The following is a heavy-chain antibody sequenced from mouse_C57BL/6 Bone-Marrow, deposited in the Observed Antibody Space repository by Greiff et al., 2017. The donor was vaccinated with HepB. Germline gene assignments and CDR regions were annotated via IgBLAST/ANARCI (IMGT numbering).Heavy chain of an antibody. Sequence: EVKVVESGGGLVQPGESLKLSCESNEYEFPSHDMSWVRKTPEKRLELVAAINSDGGSTYYPDTMERRFIISRDNTKKTLYLQMSSLRSEDTALYYCARLGYYNGYWYFDVWGTGTTVTVSS. CDR2: INSDGGST. CDR1: EYEFPSHD. V-gene: IGHV5-2*01. CDR3: ARLGYYNGYWYFDV. D-gene: IGHD2-12*01. J-gene: IGHJ1*03.